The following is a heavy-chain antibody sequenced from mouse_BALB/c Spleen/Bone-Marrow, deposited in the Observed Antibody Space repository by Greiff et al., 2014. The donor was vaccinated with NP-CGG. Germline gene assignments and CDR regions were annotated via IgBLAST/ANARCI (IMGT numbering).Heavy chain of an antibody. CDR2: IDTSDSYI. J-gene: IGHJ3*01. V-gene: IGHV1-69*01. D-gene: IGHD2-14*01. Sequence: QVQLKESGAELVMPGASVKMSCKASGYTFTDYWMHWVKQRPGQGLEWIGAIDTSDSYISYNQKLKGKATLTVDESSSTAYMQFSSLTSEDSAVYHCARSDYRYDPLANWGQGTLVTVSA. CDR3: ARSDYRYDPLAN. CDR1: GYTFTDYW.